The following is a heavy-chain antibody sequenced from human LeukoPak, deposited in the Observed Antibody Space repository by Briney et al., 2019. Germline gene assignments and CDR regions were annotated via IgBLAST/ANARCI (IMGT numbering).Heavy chain of an antibody. CDR1: GGSISNHNW. CDR2: FYHSGSA. J-gene: IGHJ4*02. V-gene: IGHV4-4*02. D-gene: IGHD3-22*01. Sequence: SETLSLTCADPGGSISNHNWWTWVRQPPGKGLDWIREFYHSGSANYNPSLKRRDAISVDKSKNRFSLKLNSVTAADTAVYYCARRAPQNYYDWGQGTLVTVSS. CDR3: ARRAPQNYYD.